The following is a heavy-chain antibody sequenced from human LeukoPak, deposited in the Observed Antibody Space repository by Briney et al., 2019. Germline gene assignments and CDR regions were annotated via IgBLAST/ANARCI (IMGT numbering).Heavy chain of an antibody. Sequence: SETLSLTCTVSGGSISSYYWSWIRQPPGKGLEWIGYIYYSGTTYYNPSLKSRVTMSVDTSKNQFSLKLSSVTAADTAVYYCARDRTPVQNIVVVTATRFDPWGQGTLVTVSS. CDR3: ARDRTPVQNIVVVTATRFDP. CDR2: IYYSGTT. D-gene: IGHD2-21*02. CDR1: GGSISSYY. J-gene: IGHJ5*02. V-gene: IGHV4-59*12.